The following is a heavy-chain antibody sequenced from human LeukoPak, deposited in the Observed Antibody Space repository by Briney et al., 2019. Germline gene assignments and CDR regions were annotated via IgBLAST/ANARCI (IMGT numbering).Heavy chain of an antibody. CDR3: ARDGTYCSGGSCYLGDYYYGMDV. CDR2: ISSSSSYT. D-gene: IGHD2-15*01. CDR1: GFTFSDYY. J-gene: IGHJ6*02. Sequence: GGSLRLSCAASGFTFSDYYMSWIRQAPGKGLECVSYISSSSSYTNYADSVKGRFTISRDNSKNTLYLQMNSLRAEDTAVYYCARDGTYCSGGSCYLGDYYYGMDVWGQGTTVTVSS. V-gene: IGHV3-11*05.